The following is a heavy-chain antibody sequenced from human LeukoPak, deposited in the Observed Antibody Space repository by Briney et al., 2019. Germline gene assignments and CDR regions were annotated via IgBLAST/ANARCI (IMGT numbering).Heavy chain of an antibody. J-gene: IGHJ4*02. CDR2: ISSSSSTI. Sequence: GGSLRLSCAASGFTFSSYSMNWVRQAPGKGLEWVSYISSSSSTIYYADSVKGRFTISRDNAKNSLYLQMNSLRAEDTAVCYCARAAMVRGVILDYWGQGTLVTVSS. V-gene: IGHV3-48*01. CDR3: ARAAMVRGVILDY. D-gene: IGHD3-10*01. CDR1: GFTFSSYS.